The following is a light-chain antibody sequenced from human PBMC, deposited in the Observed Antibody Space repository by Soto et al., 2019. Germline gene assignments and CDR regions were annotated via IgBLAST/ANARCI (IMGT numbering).Light chain of an antibody. V-gene: IGKV1-39*01. CDR1: QGISSY. CDR3: QQSYSTPET. J-gene: IGKJ1*01. Sequence: IQLTQSPSSRSASVGDRVTITCRASQGISSYLAWYQQKPGKAPKLLIYAASSLQSGVPSRFSGSGSRTDFTLTISSLQPEDFATYYCQQSYSTPETFGQGTKVDIK. CDR2: AAS.